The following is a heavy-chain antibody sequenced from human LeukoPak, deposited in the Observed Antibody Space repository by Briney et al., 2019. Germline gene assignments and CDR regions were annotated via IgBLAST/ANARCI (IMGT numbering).Heavy chain of an antibody. Sequence: SETLSLTCTVSDGSISSYYWSWIRQPPGKVLEWIGYLDDSGSTNYNPSRTSRVTISVTTSKNQLSLKLNSVTAADTAVYYCARHSSVSGGAFQYWGQGTPVTVSS. D-gene: IGHD6-19*01. CDR2: LDDSGST. V-gene: IGHV4-59*08. CDR3: ARHSSVSGGAFQY. CDR1: DGSISSYY. J-gene: IGHJ4*02.